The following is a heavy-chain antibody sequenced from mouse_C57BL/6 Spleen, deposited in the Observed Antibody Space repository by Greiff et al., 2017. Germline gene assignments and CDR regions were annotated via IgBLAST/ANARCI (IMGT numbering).Heavy chain of an antibody. Sequence: EVKVIESGGDLVKPGGSLKLSCAASGFTFSSYGMSWVRQTPDKRLEWVATISSGGSYTYYPDSVKGRFTISRDNAKNTLYLQMSSLKSEDTAMYYCARHATTVVEDWYFDVWGTGTTVTVSS. CDR2: ISSGGSYT. CDR3: ARHATTVVEDWYFDV. V-gene: IGHV5-6*01. CDR1: GFTFSSYG. J-gene: IGHJ1*03. D-gene: IGHD1-1*01.